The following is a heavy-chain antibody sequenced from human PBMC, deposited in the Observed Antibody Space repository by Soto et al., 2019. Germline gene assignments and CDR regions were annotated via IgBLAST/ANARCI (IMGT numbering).Heavy chain of an antibody. CDR3: ARVVAGRRSAFDI. J-gene: IGHJ3*02. CDR1: GYTFTRYC. Sequence: GASVKVSCKASGYTFTRYCISWVRQAPGQGLEWMGWISAYNGNTNYAQKLQGRVTMTTDTSTSTAYMELRSLRSDDTAVYYCARVVAGRRSAFDIWGQGTMVTVSS. CDR2: ISAYNGNT. D-gene: IGHD6-19*01. V-gene: IGHV1-18*04.